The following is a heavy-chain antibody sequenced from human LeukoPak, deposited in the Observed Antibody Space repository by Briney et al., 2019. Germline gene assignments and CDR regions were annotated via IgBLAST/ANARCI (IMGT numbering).Heavy chain of an antibody. D-gene: IGHD4-17*01. CDR3: ARTTSLTASGYDY. J-gene: IGHJ4*02. CDR1: GYTFTTYH. V-gene: IGHV1-8*03. CDR2: MNPYSGVR. Sequence: GSVNVSPKTSGYTFTTYHINSGRQATGQGLEWLGWMNPYSGVRGYAQKIQGRLSITSDTSISTANMELSSLRSDDTAVYFCARTTSLTASGYDYWGQGTLVTVSS.